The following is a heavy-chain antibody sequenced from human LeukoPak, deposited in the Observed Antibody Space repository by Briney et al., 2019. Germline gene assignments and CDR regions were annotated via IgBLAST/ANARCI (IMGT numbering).Heavy chain of an antibody. J-gene: IGHJ3*02. CDR3: AKDLRYNWNLGNAFDI. V-gene: IGHV3-30*18. CDR2: ISYDGSNK. CDR1: GFTFSSYG. D-gene: IGHD1-1*01. Sequence: GALRLSCAASGFTFSSYGMHWVRQAPGKWLEWVAVISYDGSNKYYADSVKGRFTISRDNSKNTLYLQMNSLRAEDTAVYYCAKDLRYNWNLGNAFDIWGQGTMVTVSS.